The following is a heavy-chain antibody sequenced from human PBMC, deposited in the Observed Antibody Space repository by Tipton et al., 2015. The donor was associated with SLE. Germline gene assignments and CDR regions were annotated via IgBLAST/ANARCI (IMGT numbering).Heavy chain of an antibody. CDR3: ARRYFDFSRSSGIDYYFDS. D-gene: IGHD6-6*01. CDR1: GGSFSGYY. V-gene: IGHV4-34*01. J-gene: IGHJ4*02. Sequence: TLSLTCAVYGGSFSGYYWSWIRQPPGKGPEWIGGINQSGSTKYNPSLTSRLTVSVDTSKNQFSLKLSSVTAADTAVYYCARRYFDFSRSSGIDYYFDSWGQGTLVAVSS. CDR2: INQSGST.